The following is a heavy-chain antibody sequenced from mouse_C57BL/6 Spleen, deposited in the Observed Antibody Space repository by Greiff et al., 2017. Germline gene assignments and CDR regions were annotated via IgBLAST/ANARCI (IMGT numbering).Heavy chain of an antibody. Sequence: VMLVESGPGLVAPSQSLSITCTVSGFSLTSYGVSWVRQPPGKGLEWLGVIWGDGSTNYHSALISRLSISKDNSKSQVFLKRNSLQTDDTATYYCAKQGKIYDGYYEAYWGQGTLVTVSA. CDR1: GFSLTSYG. V-gene: IGHV2-3*01. D-gene: IGHD2-3*01. CDR3: AKQGKIYDGYYEAY. CDR2: IWGDGST. J-gene: IGHJ3*01.